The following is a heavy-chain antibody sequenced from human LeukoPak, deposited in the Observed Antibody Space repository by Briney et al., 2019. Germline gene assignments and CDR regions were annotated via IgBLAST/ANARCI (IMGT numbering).Heavy chain of an antibody. CDR3: ASQGYCSSTSCYDSWWFDP. CDR1: GYSISSGYY. CDR2: IYHSGST. Sequence: PSETLSLTCAVSGYSISSGYYWGWIRQPPGKGLEWIGSIYHSGSTYYNPSLKSRVTISVDTSKNQFSLKLSSVTAVDTAVYYCASQGYCSSTSCYDSWWFDPWGQGTLVTVSS. J-gene: IGHJ5*02. D-gene: IGHD2-2*01. V-gene: IGHV4-38-2*01.